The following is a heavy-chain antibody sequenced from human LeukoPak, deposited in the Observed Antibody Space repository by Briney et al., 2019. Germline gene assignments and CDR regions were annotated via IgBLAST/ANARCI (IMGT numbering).Heavy chain of an antibody. CDR2: MNPNSGNT. V-gene: IGHV1-8*01. D-gene: IGHD1-14*01. J-gene: IGHJ5*02. Sequence: GASVKVSCKASGYTFTSYDINWVRQATGQGLEWMGWMNPNSGNTGYAQKFQGRVTMTRDTSISTAYMELSRLRSDDTAVYYCARDLGGISSNWFDPWGQGTLVTVSS. CDR1: GYTFTSYD. CDR3: ARDLGGISSNWFDP.